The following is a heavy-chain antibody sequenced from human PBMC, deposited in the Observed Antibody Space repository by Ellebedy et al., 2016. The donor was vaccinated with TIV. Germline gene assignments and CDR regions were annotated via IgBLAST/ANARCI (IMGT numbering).Heavy chain of an antibody. D-gene: IGHD3-22*01. V-gene: IGHV3-15*07. J-gene: IGHJ4*02. CDR2: IKSKTDGGTT. CDR3: TTAAGTYYYDSRGYYSDY. Sequence: GGSLRLSCAASGFTFSSDAMHWVRQAPGKGLEWVGRIKSKTDGGTTDYAAPVKGRFTISRDDSKNTLYLQMNSLKTEDTAVYYCTTAAGTYYYDSRGYYSDYWGQGTLVTVSS. CDR1: GFTFSSDA.